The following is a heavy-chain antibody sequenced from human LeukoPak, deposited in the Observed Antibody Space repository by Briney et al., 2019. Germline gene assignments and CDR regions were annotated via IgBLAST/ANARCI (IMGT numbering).Heavy chain of an antibody. CDR1: GGSISSGGYY. D-gene: IGHD2-21*02. CDR3: ARTDPVVVTAQDAFDI. J-gene: IGHJ3*02. V-gene: IGHV4-31*03. Sequence: SETLSLTCTVSGGSISSGGYYWSWLRQHPGKGLEWIGYIYYSGSTYYNPSLKSRVTISVDTSKNQFSLKLSSVTAADTAVYYCARTDPVVVTAQDAFDIWGQGTMVTVSS. CDR2: IYYSGST.